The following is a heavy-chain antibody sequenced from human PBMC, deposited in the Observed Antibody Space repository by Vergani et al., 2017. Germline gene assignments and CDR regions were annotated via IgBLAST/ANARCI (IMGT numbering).Heavy chain of an antibody. CDR3: TTDXRYCGDGSCYWLRDHHYYGMDV. CDR2: IKSTFDRGTT. V-gene: IGHV3-15*07. D-gene: IGHD2-21*01. J-gene: IGHJ6*02. Sequence: EVQLLESGGDLVQPGGSLRLSCAASGFTFNHYAMNWVRQAPGKGLEWVGRIKSTFDRGTTDYAAAVKGRFTISRDDSKNTLFLQMNGLKTEDIGVYYCTTDXRYCGDGSCYWLRDHHYYGMDVWGQGTTVTVSS. CDR1: GFTFNHYA.